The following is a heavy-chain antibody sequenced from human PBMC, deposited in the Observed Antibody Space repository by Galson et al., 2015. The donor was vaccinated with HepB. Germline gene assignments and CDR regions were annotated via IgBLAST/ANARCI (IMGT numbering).Heavy chain of an antibody. J-gene: IGHJ6*02. CDR2: INPDGTTT. D-gene: IGHD2-21*01. CDR1: GFTFGTSW. Sequence: SLRLSCAASGFTFGTSWFHWVRQAPGKGLVWVSRINPDGTTTDHADSVKGRFTTSRDSAKNTVHLQMNILRTEDTAVYRGARGIDCGGSRCSSEPYQGMDVGGQGATVIVSS. CDR3: ARGIDCGGSRCSSEPYQGMDV. V-gene: IGHV3-74*01.